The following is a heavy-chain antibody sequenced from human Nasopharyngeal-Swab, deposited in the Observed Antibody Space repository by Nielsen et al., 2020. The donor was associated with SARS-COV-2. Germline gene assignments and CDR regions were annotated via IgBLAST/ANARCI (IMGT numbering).Heavy chain of an antibody. J-gene: IGHJ6*01. V-gene: IGHV4-4*07. D-gene: IGHD1-1*01. CDR2: VYTSGST. CDR3: ARSGTTKYGLDV. Sequence: SETLSLTCSVSGGSISGYFLSWIRQPAGEGLEWIGRVYTSGSTNYNPSLKSRVTISIEMSQNQFSLEFRSVTAADTAFYYCARSGTTKYGLDVWGQGTTVIVSS. CDR1: GGSISGYF.